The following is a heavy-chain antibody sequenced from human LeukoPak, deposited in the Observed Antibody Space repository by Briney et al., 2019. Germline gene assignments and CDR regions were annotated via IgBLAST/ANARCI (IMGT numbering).Heavy chain of an antibody. J-gene: IGHJ4*02. Sequence: PGGSLRLSCAASGFTFSSYGMHWVRQAPGKGLEWVAVISFDGSNKYYADSVKGRFTISRDNAKNSLYLQMNSLRAEDTAVYYCARSTGGYYFDYWGQGTLVTVSS. D-gene: IGHD7-27*01. CDR1: GFTFSSYG. CDR2: ISFDGSNK. CDR3: ARSTGGYYFDY. V-gene: IGHV3-30*03.